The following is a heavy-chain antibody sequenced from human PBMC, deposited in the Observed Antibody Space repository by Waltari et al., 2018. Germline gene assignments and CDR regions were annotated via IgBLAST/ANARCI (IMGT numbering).Heavy chain of an antibody. D-gene: IGHD3-3*01. V-gene: IGHV4-34*01. Sequence: QVQLQQWGAGLLKPSETLSLTCAVHGGSFSGYYWSWIRHPPGKGLEWFGEIKHSGSTNYNPTLKGRVTISVDTSKNQFSLKLSSVTAADTAVYYCARRDYDFWSGYYTDYWGQGTLVTVSS. CDR2: IKHSGST. CDR3: ARRDYDFWSGYYTDY. CDR1: GGSFSGYY. J-gene: IGHJ4*02.